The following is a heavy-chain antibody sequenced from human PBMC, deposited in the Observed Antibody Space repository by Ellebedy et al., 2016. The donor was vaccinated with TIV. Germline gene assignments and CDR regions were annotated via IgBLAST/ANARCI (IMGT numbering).Heavy chain of an antibody. D-gene: IGHD3-10*01. J-gene: IGHJ5*02. CDR2: INPNSGGT. CDR1: GYTFTGYY. V-gene: IGHV1-2*02. Sequence: AASVKVSCKASGYTFTGYYMHWVRQAPGQGLEWMGWINPNSGGTNYAQKFQGRVTMTRDTSISTAYMELSRLRSDDTAVYYCARDYYGSGTYLPWGQGTLVTVSS. CDR3: ARDYYGSGTYLP.